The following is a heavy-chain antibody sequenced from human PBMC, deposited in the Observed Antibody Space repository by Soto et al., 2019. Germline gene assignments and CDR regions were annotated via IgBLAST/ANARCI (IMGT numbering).Heavy chain of an antibody. J-gene: IGHJ4*02. CDR2: IKQDGSEK. V-gene: IGHV3-7*01. CDR3: ARGSVDTVDSSGFYEY. D-gene: IGHD3-22*01. CDR1: GFTFSSYW. Sequence: GGSLRLSCAASGFTFSSYWMSWVRQAPGKGLEWVANIKQDGSEKYYVDSVKGRFTISRDNAKNSLYLQMNSLRAEDTAVYYCARGSVDTVDSSGFYEYWGQGTPVTVSS.